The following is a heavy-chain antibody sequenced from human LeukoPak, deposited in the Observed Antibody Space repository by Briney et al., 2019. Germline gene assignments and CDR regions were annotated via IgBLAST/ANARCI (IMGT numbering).Heavy chain of an antibody. CDR3: ARGRNTPTRPKNNWFDP. J-gene: IGHJ5*02. Sequence: SETLSLTCAASGGSISSGGYSWSWLRQPPGKDLVWVGYIYHSGRTYYNPSLKSRVTISVDRSKNQFSLKLSSVTAADTAVYYCARGRNTPTRPKNNWFDPWGQGTLVTVSS. CDR1: GGSISSGGYS. V-gene: IGHV4-30-2*01. D-gene: IGHD2-2*02. CDR2: IYHSGRT.